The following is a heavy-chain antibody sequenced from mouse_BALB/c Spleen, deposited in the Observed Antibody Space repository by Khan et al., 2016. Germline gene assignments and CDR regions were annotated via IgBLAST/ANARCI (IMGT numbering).Heavy chain of an antibody. J-gene: IGHJ1*01. CDR3: ARAGNTDTYWFFDV. D-gene: IGHD1-1*01. V-gene: IGHV5-4*02. CDR2: ISHGGRYT. Sequence: EVQLVESGGGLVKPGGSLKLSCAASGFIFSDFYMYWLRQTPEKRLEWVATISHGGRYTYYPDNVKGRFPISRDNAKNNLYLQMTSLKSEDTAMYFCARAGNTDTYWFFDVWGAGTTVSVSS. CDR1: GFIFSDFY.